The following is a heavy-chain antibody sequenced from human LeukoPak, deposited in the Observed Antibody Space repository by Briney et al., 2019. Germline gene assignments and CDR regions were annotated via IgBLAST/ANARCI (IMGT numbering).Heavy chain of an antibody. CDR3: ANLVFCSGGSCYPTFDAFDI. CDR2: ISSSGNT. CDR1: GASISGYF. Sequence: PSETLSLTCTVSGASISGYFWSWIRQPPGKGLEWIGYISSSGNTNYNPSLKSRVTISVDTSKNRFSLKLSSVTAADTAVYYCANLVFCSGGSCYPTFDAFDIWGQGTMVTVSS. V-gene: IGHV4-59*01. J-gene: IGHJ3*02. D-gene: IGHD2-15*01.